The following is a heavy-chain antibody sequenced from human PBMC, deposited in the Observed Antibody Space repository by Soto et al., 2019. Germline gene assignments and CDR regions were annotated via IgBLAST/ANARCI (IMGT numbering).Heavy chain of an antibody. Sequence: GGSLRLSCAASGFTFSSYGMHWVRQAPGKGLEWVAVIWYDGSNKYYADSVKGRFTISRDNSKNTLYLQMNSLRAEDTAVYYCEREYYYDSSGHYLDYWGQGTLVTV. CDR2: IWYDGSNK. D-gene: IGHD3-22*01. V-gene: IGHV3-33*01. CDR1: GFTFSSYG. CDR3: EREYYYDSSGHYLDY. J-gene: IGHJ4*02.